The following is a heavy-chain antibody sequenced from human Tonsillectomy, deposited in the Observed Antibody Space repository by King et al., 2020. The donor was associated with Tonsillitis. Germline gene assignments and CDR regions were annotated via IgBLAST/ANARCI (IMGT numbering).Heavy chain of an antibody. CDR3: AKDAYRTSSVVDY. CDR2: ILNDGIQK. D-gene: IGHD6-6*01. J-gene: IGHJ4*02. CDR1: GFTFSSYG. V-gene: IGHV3-30*18. Sequence: VQLVESGGGVVQPGGSLRLSCAASGFTFSSYGMHWVRQAPGMGLEWVALILNDGIQKYHADSVKGRFTISRDNSKYTLYLQMNSLRPEDTAVYYCAKDAYRTSSVVDYWGQGTLVTVSS.